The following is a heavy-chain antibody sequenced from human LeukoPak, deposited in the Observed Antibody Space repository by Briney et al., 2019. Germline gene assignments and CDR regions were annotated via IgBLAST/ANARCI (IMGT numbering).Heavy chain of an antibody. Sequence: GGSLRLSCAASGFTFSSYSMNWVRQAPGKGLEWVSSISSSSSSYIYYADSVKGRFTISRDNAKNSLYLQMNSLRAEDTAVYYCARDDPSPGYSSGWPYFDYWGQGTLVTVSS. J-gene: IGHJ4*02. CDR2: ISSSSSSYI. CDR3: ARDDPSPGYSSGWPYFDY. CDR1: GFTFSSYS. V-gene: IGHV3-21*01. D-gene: IGHD6-19*01.